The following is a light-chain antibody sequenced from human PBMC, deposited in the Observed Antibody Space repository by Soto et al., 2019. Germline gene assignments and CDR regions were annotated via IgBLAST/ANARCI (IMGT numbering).Light chain of an antibody. Sequence: EIVLTQSPGTLSLSPGNTATLSCRASQSVPTNYLAWYQQKPGQAPSLLIYCASRRATGIPDRFSGSGSGTDFTLTIRLEPEDFAVYYCQQYGGSPLTFGGGTKVEI. CDR1: QSVPTNY. V-gene: IGKV3-20*01. J-gene: IGKJ4*01. CDR2: CAS. CDR3: QQYGGSPLT.